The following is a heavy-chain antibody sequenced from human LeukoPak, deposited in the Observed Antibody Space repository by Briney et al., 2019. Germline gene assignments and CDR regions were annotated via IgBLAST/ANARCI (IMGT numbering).Heavy chain of an antibody. D-gene: IGHD3-3*01. CDR2: ITSGSDTI. J-gene: IGHJ4*02. CDR3: APAVEVIDH. V-gene: IGHV3-48*01. CDR1: GFPFSRYS. Sequence: GGSLRLSCATSGFPFSRYSMNWVRQAPGKGLEWLSYITSGSDTICYADSVKGRFTISRDNAKNSLYLQMNSLSAEDTAVYYCAPAVEVIDHWGQGTLVTVSS.